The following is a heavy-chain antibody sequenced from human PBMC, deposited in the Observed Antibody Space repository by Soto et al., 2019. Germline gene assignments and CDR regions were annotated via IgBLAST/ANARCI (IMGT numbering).Heavy chain of an antibody. CDR3: ARKGGGDCPGGGCFSLDF. D-gene: IGHD2-15*01. CDR2: IVPMSGTP. J-gene: IGHJ4*02. Sequence: QVQLVQSGAEVKKPGSSVKVSCKVSGATFRTNPIAWVRQAPGQGLEWMGGIVPMSGTPKYAQKFQDGVTIIADESTSTAYMELRTLSSEDTAIYYCARKGGGDCPGGGCFSLDFWGQGTLITVSS. V-gene: IGHV1-69*01. CDR1: GATFRTNP.